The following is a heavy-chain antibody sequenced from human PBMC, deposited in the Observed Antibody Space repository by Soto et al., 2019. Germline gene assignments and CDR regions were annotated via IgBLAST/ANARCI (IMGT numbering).Heavy chain of an antibody. J-gene: IGHJ4*02. Sequence: SETLSLTCAVYGGSFSGHYWSWIRQAPGKGLEWIGEINHSGSTNYNPSLKSRVTISVDTSKNQFSPKLSSLTAADTSVYYCARGITLTGVVERDAPDKTYLEYWGGGTLVTVSS. CDR1: GGSFSGHY. CDR3: ARGITLTGVVERDAPDKTYLEY. V-gene: IGHV4-34*01. CDR2: INHSGST. D-gene: IGHD3-22*01.